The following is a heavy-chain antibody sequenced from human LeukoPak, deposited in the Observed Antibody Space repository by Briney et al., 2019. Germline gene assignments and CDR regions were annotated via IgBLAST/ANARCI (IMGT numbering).Heavy chain of an antibody. V-gene: IGHV4-59*01. J-gene: IGHJ4*02. Sequence: SETLSLTCTVSGGSISSYYWSWIRQPPGKGLEWIGYIHYTGSTNYNPSLTYLRGRLDISVDRSKNQSSLKLTSVTAAETAVYYCARVSGYCSTSSCRGLEIWGQGTLVTVS. CDR1: GGSISSYY. D-gene: IGHD2-2*01. CDR2: IHYTGST. CDR3: ARVSGYCSTSSCRGLEI.